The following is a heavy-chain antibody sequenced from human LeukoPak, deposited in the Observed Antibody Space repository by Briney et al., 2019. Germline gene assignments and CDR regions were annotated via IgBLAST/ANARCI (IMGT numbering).Heavy chain of an antibody. Sequence: GGSLRLSRAASGFTFSSYNMNWVRQAPGKGLEWVSYISGRGNSIKYADSVKGRFTISRDNGKNSLYLHMSSLRAEDTAVYCARDPPALEDFDYWGQGTQVTVSS. V-gene: IGHV3-48*04. CDR2: ISGRGNSI. CDR3: ARDPPALEDFDY. J-gene: IGHJ4*02. CDR1: GFTFSSYN.